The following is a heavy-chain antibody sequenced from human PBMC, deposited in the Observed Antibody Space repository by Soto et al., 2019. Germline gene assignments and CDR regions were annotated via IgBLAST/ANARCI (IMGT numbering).Heavy chain of an antibody. CDR2: ISNDGSNK. V-gene: IGHV3-30*18. J-gene: IGHJ4*02. CDR3: TKDQLPVYYYHSRGPFDS. D-gene: IGHD3-22*01. Sequence: QVQLVESGGGVVQPGRSLRLSCGASGFTFSNYGMHWVRQAPGKGLEWVSFISNDGSNKNYADSVKGRFSISSDNYENTLSLQLNSMRAEDTAVYFCTKDQLPVYYYHSRGPFDSWGQGTLVTVSS. CDR1: GFTFSNYG.